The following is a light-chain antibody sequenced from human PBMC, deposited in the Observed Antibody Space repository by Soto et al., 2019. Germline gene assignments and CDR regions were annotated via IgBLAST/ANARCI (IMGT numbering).Light chain of an antibody. J-gene: IGLJ2*01. CDR2: EVY. CDR1: SSDVGGYNY. Sequence: QSVPTQPPSASGSPGQSGTFSCTGTSSDVGGYNYVSWYQQYPGKAPKLMIYEVYKRHSGVPDRFSGSKSGNTASLTVSGLQPEDEADYYCSAYAGISTWVFGGGTKLTVL. CDR3: SAYAGISTWV. V-gene: IGLV2-8*01.